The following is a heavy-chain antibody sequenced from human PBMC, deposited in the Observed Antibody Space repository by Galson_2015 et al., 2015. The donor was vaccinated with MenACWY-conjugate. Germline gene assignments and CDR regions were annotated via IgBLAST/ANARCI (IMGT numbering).Heavy chain of an antibody. D-gene: IGHD1-26*01. V-gene: IGHV1-69*13. J-gene: IGHJ6*02. CDR3: ARDRRRGRDYYYGMDV. CDR1: GGTFSNYG. CDR2: IIPMFGTA. Sequence: SVKVSCKASGGTFSNYGISWVRQAPGQGLEWMGGIIPMFGTANPAQKFQGRVTITADESTSTAYMELSSLTFEDTAVYYCARDRRRGRDYYYGMDVWGQGTLVTVSS.